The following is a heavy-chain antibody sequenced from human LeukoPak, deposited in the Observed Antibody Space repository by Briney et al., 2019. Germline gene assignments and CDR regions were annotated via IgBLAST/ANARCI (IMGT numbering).Heavy chain of an antibody. Sequence: GGSLRLSCIASGFTFGDYAMTWVRQAPGKGLEWVSSISSSSSYIYYADSVKGRFTISRDNAKNSLYLQMNSLRAEDTAVYYCAREGRGVHAFDIWGQGTMVTVSS. V-gene: IGHV3-21*01. CDR1: GFTFGDYA. D-gene: IGHD3-10*01. J-gene: IGHJ3*02. CDR3: AREGRGVHAFDI. CDR2: ISSSSSYI.